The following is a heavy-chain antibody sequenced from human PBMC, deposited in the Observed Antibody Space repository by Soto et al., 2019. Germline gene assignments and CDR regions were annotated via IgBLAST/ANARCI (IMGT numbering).Heavy chain of an antibody. Sequence: QVQLVESGGGVVQPGRSLRLSCAASGSTFSSYAMHWVRQAPGKGLEWVAVIWYDGSNEDYVDSVKGRFTISRDNSKSTLFLQMNSLRAEDTAVYYCAREETGTFDCWGQGTLVTVSS. V-gene: IGHV3-33*01. CDR3: AREETGTFDC. CDR1: GSTFSSYA. D-gene: IGHD1-1*01. CDR2: IWYDGSNE. J-gene: IGHJ4*02.